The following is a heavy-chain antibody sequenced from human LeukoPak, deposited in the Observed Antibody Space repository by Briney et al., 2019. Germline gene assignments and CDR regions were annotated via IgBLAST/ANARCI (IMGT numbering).Heavy chain of an antibody. CDR2: LSSRSTYA. J-gene: IGHJ4*02. V-gene: IGHV3-11*06. D-gene: IGHD1-26*01. CDR3: ARAVGRGSGAHFDY. CDR1: GFSFSDHY. Sequence: GGPLRLSCAASGFSFSDHYMSWVRQAPGKGLEWISYLSSRSTYAFYADSVKGRFAISRDDAKNSLYLQMNSLRAEDTAVYYCARAVGRGSGAHFDYWGQGTLVTVSS.